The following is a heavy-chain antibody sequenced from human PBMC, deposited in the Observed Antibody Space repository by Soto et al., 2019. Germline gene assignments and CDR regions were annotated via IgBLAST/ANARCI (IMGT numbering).Heavy chain of an antibody. CDR3: ATTPMKDILTGPLYYYYYGMDV. D-gene: IGHD3-9*01. V-gene: IGHV1-24*01. CDR1: GYTLTELS. Sequence: ASVKVSCKVSGYTLTELSMHWVRQAPGKGXEWMGGFDPEDGETIYAQKFQGRVTMTEDTSTDTAYMELSSLRSEDTAVYYCATTPMKDILTGPLYYYYYGMDVWGQGTTVTVSS. J-gene: IGHJ6*02. CDR2: FDPEDGET.